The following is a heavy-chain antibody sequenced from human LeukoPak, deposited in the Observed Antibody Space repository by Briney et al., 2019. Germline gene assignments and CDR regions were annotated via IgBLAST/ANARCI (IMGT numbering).Heavy chain of an antibody. D-gene: IGHD3-16*01. CDR2: IYYSGST. CDR3: ARDLGNMIHDAFDI. J-gene: IGHJ3*02. CDR1: GRSIRSYY. Sequence: AETLSLTCTVSGRSIRSYYGSWIRQPPGKGRELIVYIYYSGSTNYNPSLKSRVTIAVDTAKNQFSLKLSSVPAADTAVYYCARDLGNMIHDAFDIWGQGTMVTVSS. V-gene: IGHV4-59*01.